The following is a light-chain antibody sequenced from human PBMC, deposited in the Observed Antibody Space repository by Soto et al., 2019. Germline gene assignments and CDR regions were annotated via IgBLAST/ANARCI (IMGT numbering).Light chain of an antibody. CDR2: DDS. V-gene: IGLV2-14*01. CDR1: SSDVGGYHY. J-gene: IGLJ1*01. Sequence: QSALTQPASVSGSPGQSITISCTGTSSDVGGYHYVSWYQQHPGKAPKLMIYDDSNRRSGVSNRFSGSKSGTTASLTISGLQAEGEADYYCSSYTSSTTYVFGTGTKVTVL. CDR3: SSYTSSTTYV.